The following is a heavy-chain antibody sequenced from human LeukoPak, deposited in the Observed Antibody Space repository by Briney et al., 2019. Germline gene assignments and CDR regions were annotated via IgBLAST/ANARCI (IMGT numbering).Heavy chain of an antibody. Sequence: GESLKISCKGSGYSFTSYWIGWVRRMPGKGLEWMGIIDPGDSDIRYSPSFQGQVTVSADKSISTAYLQWSSLKASDTAMYYCATTNNYDILTGYPYYFDYWGQGTLVTVSS. V-gene: IGHV5-51*01. CDR1: GYSFTSYW. D-gene: IGHD3-9*01. CDR3: ATTNNYDILTGYPYYFDY. J-gene: IGHJ4*02. CDR2: IDPGDSDI.